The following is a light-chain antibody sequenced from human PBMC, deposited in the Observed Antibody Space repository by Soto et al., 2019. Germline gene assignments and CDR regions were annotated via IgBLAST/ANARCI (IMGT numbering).Light chain of an antibody. CDR1: QSFGTS. V-gene: IGKV3-11*01. CDR3: QQGGS. Sequence: EIVLTQFPATLSLSPGGEATLSCRASQSFGTSLAWYQQKPAQAPRLLIYDTFKVAAGVPARFSGSGSGADFTLTISGLEPEDFAVYYCQQGGSFGGGNKVEIK. J-gene: IGKJ4*01. CDR2: DTF.